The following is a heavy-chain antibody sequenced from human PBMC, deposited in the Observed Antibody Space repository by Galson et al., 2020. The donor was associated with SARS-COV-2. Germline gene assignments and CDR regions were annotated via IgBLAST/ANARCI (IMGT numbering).Heavy chain of an antibody. CDR2: ISAYNGNT. CDR1: GYTFTSYG. CDR3: ARERHYNILTGHTLGYYGMDV. J-gene: IGHJ6*02. D-gene: IGHD3-9*01. V-gene: IGHV1-18*01. Sequence: ASVKVSCKASGYTFTSYGISWVRQAPGQGLEWMGWISAYNGNTNYAQKLQGRVTMTTDTSTSTAYMELRSLRSDDTAVYYCARERHYNILTGHTLGYYGMDVWGQGTTVTVSS.